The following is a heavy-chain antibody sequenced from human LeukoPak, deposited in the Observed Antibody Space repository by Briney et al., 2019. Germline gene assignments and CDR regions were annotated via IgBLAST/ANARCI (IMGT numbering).Heavy chain of an antibody. J-gene: IGHJ4*02. V-gene: IGHV1-18*04. D-gene: IGHD3-10*01. Sequence: ASVKVSCKASGYTFTSYGISWVRQAPGQGLEWMGWISAYNGSTNYAQKLQGRVTMTTDTSTSTAYMELRSLRSDDTAVYYCARVKTTMVREDYWGQGTLVTVSS. CDR2: ISAYNGST. CDR3: ARVKTTMVREDY. CDR1: GYTFTSYG.